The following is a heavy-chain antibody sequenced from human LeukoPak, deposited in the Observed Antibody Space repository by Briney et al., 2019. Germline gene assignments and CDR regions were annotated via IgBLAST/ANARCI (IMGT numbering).Heavy chain of an antibody. CDR1: GFTFSTYP. V-gene: IGHV3-69-1*01. CDR3: ASDYCSSTSCYRSGY. CDR2: IRDSGTT. J-gene: IGHJ4*02. D-gene: IGHD2-2*01. Sequence: PGGSLRLSCAASGFTFSTYPMNWVRQAPGKGLEWISHIRDSGTTYYADSVRGRFTISRDNAKNSLYLQLSSLRAEDTAVYYCASDYCSSTSCYRSGYWGQGTLVTVSS.